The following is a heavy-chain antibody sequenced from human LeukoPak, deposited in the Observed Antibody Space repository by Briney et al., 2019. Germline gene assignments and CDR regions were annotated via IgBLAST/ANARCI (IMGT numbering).Heavy chain of an antibody. Sequence: PGGSLRLSCAASGFTFGSFSMNWVRQAPGKGLEGVSSISNSSNYIYYADSMKGRFTISRDNAKNSLYLQMNSPRADDTAVYFCARAPGYAATFDYWGQGTLVTVSS. V-gene: IGHV3-21*01. CDR2: ISNSSNYI. CDR3: ARAPGYAATFDY. CDR1: GFTFGSFS. D-gene: IGHD2-2*01. J-gene: IGHJ4*02.